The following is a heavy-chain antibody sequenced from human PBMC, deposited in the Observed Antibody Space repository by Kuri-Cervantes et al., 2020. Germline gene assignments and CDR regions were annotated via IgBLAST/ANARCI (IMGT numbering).Heavy chain of an antibody. CDR3: ARARSSSSWYYYYGMDV. V-gene: IGHV3-30*03. J-gene: IGHJ6*02. D-gene: IGHD6-13*01. Sequence: GGSLRLSCAASGFTFSSFGIHWVRQAPGKGLEWVALISFDGSNKYYADSVKGRFTISRDNSKNTLYLQMNSLRAEDTAVYYCARARSSSSWYYYYGMDVWGQGTTVTVSS. CDR1: GFTFSSFG. CDR2: ISFDGSNK.